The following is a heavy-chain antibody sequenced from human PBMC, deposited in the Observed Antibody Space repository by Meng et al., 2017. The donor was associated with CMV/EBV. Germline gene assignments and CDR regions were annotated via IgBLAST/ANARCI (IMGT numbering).Heavy chain of an antibody. Sequence: ASVKVSCKASGYTFTSYGISWVRQAPGQGPEWMGWISAYNGNTNYAQKLQGRVTMTTDTSTSTAYMELRSLRSDDTAVYYCASCVSTSCYHYYGMDVWGQGNTVTVSS. CDR1: GYTFTSYG. J-gene: IGHJ6*02. D-gene: IGHD2-2*01. CDR2: ISAYNGNT. CDR3: ASCVSTSCYHYYGMDV. V-gene: IGHV1-18*01.